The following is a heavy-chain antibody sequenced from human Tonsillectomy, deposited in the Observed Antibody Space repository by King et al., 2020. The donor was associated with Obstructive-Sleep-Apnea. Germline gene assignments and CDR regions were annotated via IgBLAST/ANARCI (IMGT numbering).Heavy chain of an antibody. V-gene: IGHV3-53*04. J-gene: IGHJ5*02. Sequence: VQLVESGGGLVQPGGSLRLSCAASEFTVSSNYMSWVRQAPGKGLEWVSVLYSGGSTYYADSVKGRFTISRHNSKNTLYLQLNSLRPEDTAVYYCARGRPSFDPWGQGTLVTVSS. CDR3: ARGRPSFDP. CDR2: LYSGGST. CDR1: EFTVSSNY.